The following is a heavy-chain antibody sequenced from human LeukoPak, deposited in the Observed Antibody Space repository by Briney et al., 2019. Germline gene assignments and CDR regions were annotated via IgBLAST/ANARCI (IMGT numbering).Heavy chain of an antibody. Sequence: PGGSLRLSCAASGFTLSSYGMHWVRQAPGKGLEWVAFIRYDGSNKYYADSVKGRFTISGDNSKNTLYLQMNSLRAEDTAVYYCAKELRVAGEEYYYYYMDVWGKGTTVTVSS. CDR1: GFTLSSYG. V-gene: IGHV3-30*02. D-gene: IGHD6-19*01. CDR3: AKELRVAGEEYYYYYMDV. CDR2: IRYDGSNK. J-gene: IGHJ6*03.